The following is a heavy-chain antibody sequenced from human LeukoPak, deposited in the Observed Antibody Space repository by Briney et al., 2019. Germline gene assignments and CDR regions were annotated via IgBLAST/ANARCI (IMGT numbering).Heavy chain of an antibody. Sequence: PGGSLRLSCAASGFAASGNYMSWVRQAPGKGLEWVSLMSSGGDINYVDSVKGRFTISRHNSKNTLDLQMDSLRAEDTAVYYCARDLNVWGQGTLVTVSS. V-gene: IGHV3-53*04. CDR1: GFAASGNY. CDR3: ARDLNV. J-gene: IGHJ4*02. CDR2: MSSGGDI. D-gene: IGHD3-9*01.